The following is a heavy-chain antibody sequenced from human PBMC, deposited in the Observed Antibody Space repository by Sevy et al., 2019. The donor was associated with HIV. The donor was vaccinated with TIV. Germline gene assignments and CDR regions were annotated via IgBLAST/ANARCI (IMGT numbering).Heavy chain of an antibody. CDR2: ISGSSSYT. D-gene: IGHD2-2*01. CDR3: ARVGCSISSCPKGDAFDI. Sequence: GGSLRLSCAASGFTFSDYYINWIRQAPGKGLEWGSYISGSSSYTRYADSVKGRFTISGDNAKNSLYLQMNSLRAEDTAVYYCARVGCSISSCPKGDAFDIWGQGTMVTVSS. J-gene: IGHJ3*02. CDR1: GFTFSDYY. V-gene: IGHV3-11*06.